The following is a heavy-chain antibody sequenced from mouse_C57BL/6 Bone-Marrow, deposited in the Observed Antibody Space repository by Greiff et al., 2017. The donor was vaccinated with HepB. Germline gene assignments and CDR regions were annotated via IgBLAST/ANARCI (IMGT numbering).Heavy chain of an antibody. CDR2: IYPGSGST. Sequence: QVQLQQPGAELVKPGASVKMSCKASGYTFTSYWITWVKQRPGQGLEWIGDIYPGSGSTNYNEKFKSKATLTVDTSSSTAYMQLSSLTSEDSAVYYCTTYGYYRAWFAYWGQGTLVTVSA. D-gene: IGHD2-3*01. CDR1: GYTFTSYW. V-gene: IGHV1-55*01. J-gene: IGHJ3*01. CDR3: TTYGYYRAWFAY.